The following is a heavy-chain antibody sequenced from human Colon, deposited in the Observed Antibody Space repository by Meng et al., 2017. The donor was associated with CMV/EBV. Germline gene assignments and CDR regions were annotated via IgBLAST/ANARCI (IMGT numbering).Heavy chain of an antibody. CDR2: INGDGTTT. V-gene: IGHV3-74*01. Sequence: GGSLRLSCVASGFTFSRHWMHWVRQVPAKGPEWVSHINGDGTTTSHADSVKGRFTISRDNAKNTLFLQMNSLGADDTGVYFCTTDRVGAMFYTNPFDYWGQGTLVTVSS. CDR3: TTDRVGAMFYTNPFDY. J-gene: IGHJ4*02. CDR1: GFTFSRHW. D-gene: IGHD1-26*01.